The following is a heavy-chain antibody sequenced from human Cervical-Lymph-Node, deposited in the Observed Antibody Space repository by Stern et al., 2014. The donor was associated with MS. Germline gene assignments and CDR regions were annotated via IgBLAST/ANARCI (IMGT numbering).Heavy chain of an antibody. D-gene: IGHD3-22*01. J-gene: IGHJ4*02. V-gene: IGHV1-24*01. CDR3: AAENYYDSSDYFGQ. CDR2: IAPENGES. Sequence: VQLVESGAEVKKPGASVRVSCKVSGHTLSELSIHWVRQAPGKGLEWMGHIAPENGESTYAQKFQGRVTMTEDTSTDTAYMDLSSLRSDDTAVYYCAAENYYDSSDYFGQWGQGTLVTVSS. CDR1: GHTLSELS.